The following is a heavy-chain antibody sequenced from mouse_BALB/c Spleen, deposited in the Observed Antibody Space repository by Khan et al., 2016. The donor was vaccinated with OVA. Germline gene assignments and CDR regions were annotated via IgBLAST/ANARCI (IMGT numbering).Heavy chain of an antibody. CDR2: IAPGGGSS. Sequence: DLVKPGASVKLSCKASGYTFTSYWINWIKQRPGQGLEWIGRIAPGGGSSSYNEMFKGKATLTLDTSSSTAYIQLSSLSSEDSAVYFCARENYSGRTCYAIDYRGQGTSVTFST. D-gene: IGHD1-1*01. J-gene: IGHJ4*01. V-gene: IGHV1S41*01. CDR3: ARENYSGRTCYAIDY. CDR1: GYTFTSYW.